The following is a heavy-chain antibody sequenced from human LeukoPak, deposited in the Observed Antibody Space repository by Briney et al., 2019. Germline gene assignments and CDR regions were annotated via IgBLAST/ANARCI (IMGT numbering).Heavy chain of an antibody. J-gene: IGHJ6*03. Sequence: PSETLSLTCTVSGYSISSGYYWGWIRQPPGKGLEWIGSIYHSGSTYYNPSLKSRVTISVDTSKNQFSLKLSSVTAADTAVYYCARGYSSSWSTYYMDVWGKGTTVTVSS. V-gene: IGHV4-38-2*02. D-gene: IGHD6-13*01. CDR1: GYSISSGYY. CDR3: ARGYSSSWSTYYMDV. CDR2: IYHSGST.